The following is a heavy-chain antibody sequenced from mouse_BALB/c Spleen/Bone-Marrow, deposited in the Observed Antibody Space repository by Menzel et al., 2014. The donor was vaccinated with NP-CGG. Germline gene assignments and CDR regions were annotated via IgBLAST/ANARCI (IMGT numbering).Heavy chain of an antibody. CDR2: IWAGGSI. V-gene: IGHV2-9*02. Sequence: SGPGLVAPSQSLSITCTVSGFSLTSYGVHWVRQPPGKGLEWLGVIWAGGSIIYNSALMSRLSISKDNSKSQVFLKMNSLQTDDTAMYYCASSYYGSSQFAYWGQGTLVTVSA. CDR3: ASSYYGSSQFAY. J-gene: IGHJ3*01. CDR1: GFSLTSYG. D-gene: IGHD1-1*01.